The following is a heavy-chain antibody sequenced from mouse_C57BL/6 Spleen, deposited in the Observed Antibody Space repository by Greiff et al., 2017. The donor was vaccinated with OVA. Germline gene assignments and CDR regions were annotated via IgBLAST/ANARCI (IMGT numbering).Heavy chain of an antibody. CDR1: GFTFSSYG. V-gene: IGHV5-6*01. D-gene: IGHD1-1*01. CDR3: ARQDYGSSEGYAMDY. Sequence: EVQLVESGGDLVKPGGSLKLSCAASGFTFSSYGMSWVRQTPDKRLEWVATISSGGRYTYYPASVKGRFTISRDNAKNTLYLQMSSLKSEDTAMYYCARQDYGSSEGYAMDYWGQGTSGTVSS. CDR2: ISSGGRYT. J-gene: IGHJ4*01.